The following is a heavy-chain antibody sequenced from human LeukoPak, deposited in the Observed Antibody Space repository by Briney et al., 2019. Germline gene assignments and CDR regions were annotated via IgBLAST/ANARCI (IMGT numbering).Heavy chain of an antibody. CDR2: ISGSGGST. Sequence: GGSLRLSCVVSGFSFSGYVMSWVRQPPGKGLDWVSDISGSGGSTYYADSVKGRFTISRDNSKNTLYLQMDSLRAEDTAVYYCAGRRRDGYSYYYGMDVWGQGTTVTVSS. CDR3: AGRRRDGYSYYYGMDV. V-gene: IGHV3-23*01. D-gene: IGHD5-24*01. J-gene: IGHJ6*02. CDR1: GFSFSGYV.